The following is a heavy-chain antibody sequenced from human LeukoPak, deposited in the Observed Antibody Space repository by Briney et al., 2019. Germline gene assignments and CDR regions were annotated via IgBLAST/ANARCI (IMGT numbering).Heavy chain of an antibody. J-gene: IGHJ5*02. CDR3: ARGWVVTAYAPFDP. CDR1: GGSFSGYY. D-gene: IGHD2-21*02. CDR2: INHGGST. V-gene: IGHV4-34*01. Sequence: SQTLSLTCAVYGGSFSGYYWTWIRQTPGKGLEWIGGINHGGSTNYNPSLRSRVTISVDTSKNQFSLRLRSVSAADTAVYYCARGWVVTAYAPFDPWGKGTLVIVSS.